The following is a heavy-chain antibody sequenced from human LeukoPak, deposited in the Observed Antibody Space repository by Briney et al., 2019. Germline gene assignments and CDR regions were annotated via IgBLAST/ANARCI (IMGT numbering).Heavy chain of an antibody. V-gene: IGHV1-18*01. Sequence: ASVKVSCKASGYTFTSYGISWVRQAPGQGLEWMGWISAYNGNTNYAQKLQGRVTMTTDTSTSTAYMELRSLRSDDTAVYYCARDHGQQLTYYYYYYMDVWGKGTTVTASS. D-gene: IGHD6-13*01. J-gene: IGHJ6*03. CDR1: GYTFTSYG. CDR3: ARDHGQQLTYYYYYYMDV. CDR2: ISAYNGNT.